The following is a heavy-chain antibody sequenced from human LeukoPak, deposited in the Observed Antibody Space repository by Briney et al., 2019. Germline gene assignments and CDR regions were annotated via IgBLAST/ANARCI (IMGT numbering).Heavy chain of an antibody. CDR2: ISYDGSNK. D-gene: IGHD2-2*01. Sequence: QSGGSLRLSCAASGFTFSSYGMHWVRQAPGKGLEWVAVISYDGSNKYYADSVKGRFTISRDNSKNTLYLQMNSLRAEDTAVYYCAKDLASDIVVVPAAPEFDPWGQGTLVTVSS. J-gene: IGHJ5*02. CDR1: GFTFSSYG. CDR3: AKDLASDIVVVPAAPEFDP. V-gene: IGHV3-30*18.